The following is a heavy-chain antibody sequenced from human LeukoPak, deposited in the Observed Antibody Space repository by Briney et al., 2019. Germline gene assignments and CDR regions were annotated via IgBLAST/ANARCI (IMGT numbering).Heavy chain of an antibody. CDR2: INQDGSQK. V-gene: IGHV3-7*03. D-gene: IGHD6-19*01. J-gene: IGHJ4*02. Sequence: GGSLRLSCAASGFTFSGHWITWVRQAPGKGLEWVANINQDGSQKYYVDSVKGRFTISRDNAKNSVYLQMNSLRAEDTAVYYCARDGGSGWSSAFLDHWGQGTLVTVSS. CDR3: ARDGGSGWSSAFLDH. CDR1: GFTFSGHW.